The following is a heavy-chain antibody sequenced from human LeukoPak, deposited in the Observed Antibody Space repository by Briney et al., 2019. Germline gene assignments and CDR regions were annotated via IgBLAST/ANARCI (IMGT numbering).Heavy chain of an antibody. CDR2: RKPKIGGT. CDR1: VYIFTRYY. Sequence: SVKVSFKASVYIFTRYYMHWLGQARSQGGEGMGWRKPKIGGTNHAQKFHQWVTMTKDKSISTAYMEQSRLRADDTAVYYCARAWRSDDAFDIWGQGTMVTVSS. CDR3: ARAWRSDDAFDI. V-gene: IGHV1-2*04. J-gene: IGHJ3*02. D-gene: IGHD3-10*01.